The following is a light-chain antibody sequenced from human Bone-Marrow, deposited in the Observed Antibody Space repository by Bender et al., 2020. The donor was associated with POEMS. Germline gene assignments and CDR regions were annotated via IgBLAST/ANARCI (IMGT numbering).Light chain of an antibody. J-gene: IGLJ2*01. CDR3: QSWGSNTAV. Sequence: SYELTQPPSLSVSTGQTATITCSGEKLGEEYACWYQQKPGQSPVVVIYQDTKRPSGIPERFSGSTSGNTASLTISGTQTMDEADYYCQSWGSNTAVFGGGTKLTVL. V-gene: IGLV3-1*01. CDR2: QDT. CDR1: KLGEEY.